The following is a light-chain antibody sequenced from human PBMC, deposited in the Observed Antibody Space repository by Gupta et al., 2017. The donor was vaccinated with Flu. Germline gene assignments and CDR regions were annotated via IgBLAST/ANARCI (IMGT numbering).Light chain of an antibody. V-gene: IGKV3-20*01. CDR1: QSVNSAL. CDR3: QHYGNSII. CDR2: GAS. J-gene: IGKJ2*01. Sequence: EIVLTQSPGTLSLSPGERATLSCRTSQSVNSALFAWYRQKPGQAPRLVIYGASTRAAGIPDRFSGSGSGTDFTLTISRLEPEDFAVYYCQHYGNSIIFGQGTKLEIK.